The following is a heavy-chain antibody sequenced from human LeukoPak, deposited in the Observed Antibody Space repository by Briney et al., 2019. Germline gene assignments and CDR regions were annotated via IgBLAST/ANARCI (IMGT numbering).Heavy chain of an antibody. Sequence: GGSLRLSCAASGFTFSSYEMNWVRQAPGKGLEWVSYISSSGSTIYYADSVKGRFTISRDNAKNSLYLQMNGLRAEDTAVYYCARTAIGYSDSSGYYFDYWGQGTLVTVSS. D-gene: IGHD3-22*01. CDR1: GFTFSSYE. CDR3: ARTAIGYSDSSGYYFDY. CDR2: ISSSGSTI. J-gene: IGHJ4*02. V-gene: IGHV3-48*03.